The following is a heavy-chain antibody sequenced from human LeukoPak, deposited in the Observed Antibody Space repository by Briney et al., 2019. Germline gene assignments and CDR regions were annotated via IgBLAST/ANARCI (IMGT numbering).Heavy chain of an antibody. D-gene: IGHD3-16*01. V-gene: IGHV4-39*01. CDR3: ARASLGAFDI. CDR1: GGSITSSNYY. CDR2: ISSSGSA. J-gene: IGHJ3*02. Sequence: SETLSLTCTVSGGSITSSNYYWGWIRQPPGKGLEWIGSISSSGSAFYNSPLESRVTIFRDTSKNQFSLKVNSVTAADTAVYYCARASLGAFDIWGQGTKVTVS.